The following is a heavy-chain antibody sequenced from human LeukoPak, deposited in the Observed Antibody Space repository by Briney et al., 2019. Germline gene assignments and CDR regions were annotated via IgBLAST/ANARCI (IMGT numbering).Heavy chain of an antibody. CDR3: ARGTWVNDAFDI. CDR2: IYGGGST. D-gene: IGHD1/OR15-1a*01. CDR1: GFTVSSIY. Sequence: GGSLRLSCGASGFTVSSIYMNWVRQAPGKGLEWVSVIYGGGSTNYADSVKGRFTISRDNSKNTAYLQMNSLRAEDTAVYYCARGTWVNDAFDIWGQGTMVTVSS. V-gene: IGHV3-66*02. J-gene: IGHJ3*02.